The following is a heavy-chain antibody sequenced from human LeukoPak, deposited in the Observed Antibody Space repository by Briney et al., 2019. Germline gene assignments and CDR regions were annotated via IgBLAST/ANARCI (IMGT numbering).Heavy chain of an antibody. D-gene: IGHD1-14*01. J-gene: IGHJ4*02. CDR1: GYSFTGYY. CDR2: INPNSGGT. CDR3: ARVRGTGWHYFDY. Sequence: ASVKVSCKASGYSFTGYYMHWVLQAPGQGLEWMGWINPNSGGTNYAQNFQGRVTMTRDTSISTAYMELSRLRSDDTAVYYCARVRGTGWHYFDYWGQGTLVTVSS. V-gene: IGHV1-2*02.